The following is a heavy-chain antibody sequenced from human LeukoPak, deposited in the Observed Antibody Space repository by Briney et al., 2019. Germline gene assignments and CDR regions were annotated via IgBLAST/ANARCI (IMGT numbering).Heavy chain of an antibody. D-gene: IGHD2-15*01. Sequence: GGSLRLSCAASGFTFSAYSMNWVRQAPGKGLEWVSSLSSSSTYVYYADSVKGRFTISRDSAKNSLYLQMNSLRAEDTAVYYCATVRCSGGSCFYNFDHWGQGSLVTVSS. CDR3: ATVRCSGGSCFYNFDH. CDR2: LSSSSTYV. J-gene: IGHJ4*02. CDR1: GFTFSAYS. V-gene: IGHV3-21*01.